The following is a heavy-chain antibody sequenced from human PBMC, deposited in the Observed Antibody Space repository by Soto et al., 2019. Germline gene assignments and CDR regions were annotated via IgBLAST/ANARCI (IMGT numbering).Heavy chain of an antibody. CDR1: GYTFTNYE. CDR2: MNPNSGDT. J-gene: IGHJ5*02. V-gene: IGHV1-8*01. CDR3: ARGRGGYCSGGVCYRFLDP. D-gene: IGHD2-15*01. Sequence: QEQLVQSGAEVKKPGASVKVSCKASGYTFTNYETIWVRQATGHGLEWMGWMNPNSGDTVSAQKFQGRVTMTRDSSISTAYIELSSLTSEDTAVYYCARGRGGYCSGGVCYRFLDPWGQGTLVTVSS.